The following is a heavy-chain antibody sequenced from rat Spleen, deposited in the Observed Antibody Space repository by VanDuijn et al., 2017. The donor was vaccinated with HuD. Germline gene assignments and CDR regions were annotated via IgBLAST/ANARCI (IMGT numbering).Heavy chain of an antibody. Sequence: QVQLKESGPGLVQHSQTLSLTCTVSGFSLSSNGVSWVGSPPGKGLEWIAAISSGGSTYYNSALKSRLSISRDTSKSQVFLKMNSLHTEDTAFYFCTRALEAYGGQGTLVTVSS. J-gene: IGHJ3*01. CDR3: TRALEAY. CDR1: GFSLSSNG. CDR2: ISSGGST. V-gene: IGHV2S12*01.